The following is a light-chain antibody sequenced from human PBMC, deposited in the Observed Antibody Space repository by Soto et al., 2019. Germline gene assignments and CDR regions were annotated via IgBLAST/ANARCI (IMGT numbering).Light chain of an antibody. CDR2: EVS. CDR1: SSDIGGYNF. J-gene: IGLJ3*02. Sequence: QSALTQPASVSGSPGQSITISCTGTSSDIGGYNFVSWDQQHPGKATKLIIYEVSNRPSGVSNRFSGSKSGNTASLTISGLQAEDEADYYCSSYTDSSTLFGGGTKLTVL. V-gene: IGLV2-14*03. CDR3: SSYTDSSTL.